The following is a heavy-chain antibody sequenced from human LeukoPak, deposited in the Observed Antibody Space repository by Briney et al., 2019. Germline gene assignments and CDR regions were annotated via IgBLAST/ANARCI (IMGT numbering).Heavy chain of an antibody. CDR2: INAYTGNT. Sequence: ASVKLSCTASGYTFISYGFTWVRQAPGQGLEWMGWINAYTGNTNYAQKLQGRVTMTTDTSTSTAYMELSSLRSADTAVYYCARALSTLSSAFDYWGQGTLVTVSS. V-gene: IGHV1-18*04. CDR1: GYTFISYG. CDR3: ARALSTLSSAFDY. J-gene: IGHJ4*02. D-gene: IGHD3-22*01.